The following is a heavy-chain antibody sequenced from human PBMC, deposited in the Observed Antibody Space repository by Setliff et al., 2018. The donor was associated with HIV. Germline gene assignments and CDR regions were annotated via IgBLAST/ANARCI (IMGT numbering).Heavy chain of an antibody. CDR2: ISTTGST. CDR1: GDSISSGSYF. CDR3: ARVVVVAATPESFQH. V-gene: IGHV4-61*09. J-gene: IGHJ1*01. Sequence: KTSETLSLTCTVSGDSISSGSYFWIWIRQPAGKGLEWIGHISTTGSTNYNPALKSRVTISVDTSKNQFSLKLSSVTAADTAVYYCARVVVVAATPESFQHWGQGTLVTVSS. D-gene: IGHD2-15*01.